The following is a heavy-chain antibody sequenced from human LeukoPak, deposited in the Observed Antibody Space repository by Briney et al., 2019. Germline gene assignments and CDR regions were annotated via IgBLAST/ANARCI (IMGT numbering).Heavy chain of an antibody. D-gene: IGHD6-13*01. J-gene: IGHJ5*02. CDR2: IYYSGST. CDR3: ARDLGIAAAEGWFDP. CDR1: GGPISSSSYY. Sequence: SETLSLTCTVSGGPISSSSYYWGWIRQPPGKGLEWIGSIYYSGSTYYNPSLKSRVTISVDTSKNQFSLKLSSVTAADTAVYYCARDLGIAAAEGWFDPWGQGTLVTVS. V-gene: IGHV4-39*07.